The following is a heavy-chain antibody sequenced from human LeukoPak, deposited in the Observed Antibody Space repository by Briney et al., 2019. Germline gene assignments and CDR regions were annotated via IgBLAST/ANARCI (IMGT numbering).Heavy chain of an antibody. Sequence: GGSLRLSCAASGFTFSNYAMTWVRQAPGEGLEWVSSITAGGGSTYYADSVKGRFTISRDNSKNTLYLQMNSLRAEDTAVYYCAKLSGPSYCMDVWGKGTTVTVSS. CDR2: ITAGGGST. J-gene: IGHJ6*03. V-gene: IGHV3-23*01. CDR1: GFTFSNYA. D-gene: IGHD2-15*01. CDR3: AKLSGPSYCMDV.